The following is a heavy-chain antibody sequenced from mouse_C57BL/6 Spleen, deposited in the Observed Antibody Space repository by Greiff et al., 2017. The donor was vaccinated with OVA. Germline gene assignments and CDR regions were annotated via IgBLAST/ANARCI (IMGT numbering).Heavy chain of an antibody. CDR2: IYPGSGST. CDR1: GYTFTSYW. D-gene: IGHD1-1*01. V-gene: IGHV1-55*01. Sequence: VQLQQPGAELVKPGASVTMSCKASGYTFTSYWITWVKQTPGQGLEWIGDIYPGSGSTNYNEKFKSKATLTVDTSSSTAYMQLRSLTSEDSAVYYCARYYYGSSYQIFYFDYWGQGTPLTGAS. J-gene: IGHJ2*01. CDR3: ARYYYGSSYQIFYFDY.